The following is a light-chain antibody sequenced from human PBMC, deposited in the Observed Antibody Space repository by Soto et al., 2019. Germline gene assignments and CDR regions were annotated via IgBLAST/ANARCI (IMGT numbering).Light chain of an antibody. CDR3: NSYTSTKTYV. CDR1: SSDIGDYNY. Sequence: QSALTQPASVSGSPGQSITIAFTGTSSDIGDYNYVSWFQQHPGRAPKLLIFEVTNRPSGVSNRFSGSKSGYTASLTISGLQTEDEADYYCNSYTSTKTYVFGTGTKVTVL. V-gene: IGLV2-14*01. J-gene: IGLJ1*01. CDR2: EVT.